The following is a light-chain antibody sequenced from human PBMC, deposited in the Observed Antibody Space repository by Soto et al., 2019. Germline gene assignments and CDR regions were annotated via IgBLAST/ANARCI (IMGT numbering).Light chain of an antibody. CDR1: SSNIESHT. V-gene: IGLV1-44*01. J-gene: IGLJ3*02. CDR3: AVWDDSLNGWV. Sequence: QSVLTQPPSASGTPGQRVTISCSGSSSNIESHTVYWYQQVPGTAPKLLIYNNNQRPSGVPDRFSGSKSGTSASLAISGLQSEDEADYYCAVWDDSLNGWVFGGGTKLTVL. CDR2: NNN.